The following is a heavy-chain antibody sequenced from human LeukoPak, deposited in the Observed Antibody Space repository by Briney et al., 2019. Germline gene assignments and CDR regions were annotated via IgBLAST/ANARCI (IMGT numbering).Heavy chain of an antibody. CDR1: GFTFSDYY. V-gene: IGHV3-11*04. CDR2: ISTIGTTI. Sequence: GGSLRLSCAASGFTFSDYYMSWIRQAPGKGLQWVSYISTIGTTIYYADSVRGRFTISRDNAKNSLYLQMNSLRAEDTAVYYCAGQSRLGYCSGGSCYSQPFDPWGQGTLVTVSS. D-gene: IGHD2-15*01. J-gene: IGHJ5*02. CDR3: AGQSRLGYCSGGSCYSQPFDP.